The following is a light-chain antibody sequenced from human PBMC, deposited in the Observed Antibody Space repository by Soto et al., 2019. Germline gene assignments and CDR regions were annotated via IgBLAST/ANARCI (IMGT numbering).Light chain of an antibody. CDR3: QQYDNLPPSNT. J-gene: IGKJ3*01. V-gene: IGKV1-33*01. Sequence: DIQMTQSPSSLSASVGDRVTITCQASQDISNYLNWYQQKPGKAPKLLIYDASNLETGVPSRFSGSGSVTDFTFTISSLQPEDIATYYCQQYDNLPPSNTFGPGTKVDIK. CDR2: DAS. CDR1: QDISNY.